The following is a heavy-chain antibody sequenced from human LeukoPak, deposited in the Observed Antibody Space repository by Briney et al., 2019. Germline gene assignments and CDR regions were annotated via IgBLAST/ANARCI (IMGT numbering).Heavy chain of an antibody. D-gene: IGHD3-3*01. CDR3: ARDTSRYDFWSGYYFDY. V-gene: IGHV4-4*07. CDR1: GFTFSSYA. J-gene: IGHJ4*02. Sequence: GSLRLSCAASGFTFSSYAMSWVRQAPGKGLEWIGRIYTSGSTNYNPSLKSRVTMSVDTSKNQFSLKLSSVTAADTAVYYCARDTSRYDFWSGYYFDYWGQGTLVTVSS. CDR2: IYTSGST.